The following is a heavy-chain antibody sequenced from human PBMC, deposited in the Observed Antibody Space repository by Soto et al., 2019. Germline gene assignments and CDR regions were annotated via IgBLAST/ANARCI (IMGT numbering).Heavy chain of an antibody. CDR1: GFTFSSYG. V-gene: IGHV3-30*18. CDR2: IPYDGSNK. Sequence: PGGSLRLSCAASGFTFSSYGMHWVRQAPGKGLEWVAVIPYDGSNKYYADSVKGRFTISRDNSKNTLYLQMNSLRAEDTAVYYCAKDQRYSSSWYPNWFDPWGQGTLVTVPQ. D-gene: IGHD6-13*01. CDR3: AKDQRYSSSWYPNWFDP. J-gene: IGHJ5*02.